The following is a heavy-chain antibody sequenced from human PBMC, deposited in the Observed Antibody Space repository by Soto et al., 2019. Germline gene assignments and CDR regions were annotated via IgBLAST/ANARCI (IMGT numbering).Heavy chain of an antibody. J-gene: IGHJ4*02. CDR2: IIPIFGTA. CDR3: ARDRTLNDILTGYYGFDY. V-gene: IGHV1-69*01. D-gene: IGHD3-9*01. Sequence: QVQLVQSGAEVKKPGSSVKVSCKASGGTFSSYAISWVRQAPGQVLEWMGGIIPIFGTANYAQKFQGRVTITAGESTSTAYMELSSLRSEDTAVYYCARDRTLNDILTGYYGFDYWGQGTLVTVSS. CDR1: GGTFSSYA.